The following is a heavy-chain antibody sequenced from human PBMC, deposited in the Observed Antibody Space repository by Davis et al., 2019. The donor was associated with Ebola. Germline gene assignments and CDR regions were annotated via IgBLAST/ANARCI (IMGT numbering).Heavy chain of an antibody. CDR1: GYPFTSSG. V-gene: IGHV1-18*04. CDR3: ARDSFCTYGVCNDRDFDY. CDR2: ISPHNGNT. Sequence: AASVKVSCKPSGYPFTSSGVTWVRQAPGQGLQWMGWISPHNGNTKYAEKFQGRVTMTTDTSTSTAYMELRSLGSDDTAIYYCARDSFCTYGVCNDRDFDYWGQGTLVTVSS. D-gene: IGHD2-8*01. J-gene: IGHJ4*02.